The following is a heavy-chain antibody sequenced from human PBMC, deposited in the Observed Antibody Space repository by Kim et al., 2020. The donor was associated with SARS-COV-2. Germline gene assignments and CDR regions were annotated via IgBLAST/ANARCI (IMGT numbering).Heavy chain of an antibody. Sequence: SETLSLTCAVYGGSFSGYYWSWIRQPPGKGLEWIGEINHSGSTNYNPSLKSRVTISVDTSKNQFSLKLSSVTAADTAVYYCARLNIGLWFGIGYNWFDPWGQGTLVTVSS. D-gene: IGHD3-10*01. CDR3: ARLNIGLWFGIGYNWFDP. CDR2: INHSGST. J-gene: IGHJ5*02. CDR1: GGSFSGYY. V-gene: IGHV4-34*01.